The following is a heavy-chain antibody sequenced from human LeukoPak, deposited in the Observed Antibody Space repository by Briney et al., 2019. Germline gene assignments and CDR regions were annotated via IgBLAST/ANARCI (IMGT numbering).Heavy chain of an antibody. V-gene: IGHV3-30*02. Sequence: GGSLRLSCAASGFTFSSYGMHWVRQAPGKGLEWVAFIRYDGSNKYYADSVKGRSTISRDNSKNTLYLQMNSLRAEDTAVYYCAKGDGDYGDPDYWGQGTLVTVSS. CDR1: GFTFSSYG. CDR2: IRYDGSNK. CDR3: AKGDGDYGDPDY. D-gene: IGHD4-17*01. J-gene: IGHJ4*02.